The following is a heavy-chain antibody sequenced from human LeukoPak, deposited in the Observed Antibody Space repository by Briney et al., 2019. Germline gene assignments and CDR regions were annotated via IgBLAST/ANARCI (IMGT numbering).Heavy chain of an antibody. CDR2: ISSSSSYI. J-gene: IGHJ6*04. V-gene: IGHV3-21*01. Sequence: GGSLRLSCAASGFTFSSYSMNWVRQAPGKGLEWVSSISSSSSYIYYADSVKGRFTISRDNAKNSLYLQMNSLRAEDTAVYYCARDALDCSSTSCYFFYYGMDVWGEGTTVTVSS. CDR3: ARDALDCSSTSCYFFYYGMDV. CDR1: GFTFSSYS. D-gene: IGHD2-2*01.